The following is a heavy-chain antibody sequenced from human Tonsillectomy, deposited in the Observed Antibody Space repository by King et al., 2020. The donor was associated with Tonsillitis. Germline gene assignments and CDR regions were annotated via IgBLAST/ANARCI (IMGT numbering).Heavy chain of an antibody. CDR1: GFTFSSYG. D-gene: IGHD5-12*01. J-gene: IGHJ4*02. Sequence: VQLVESGGGVVQPGRSLRLSCAASGFTFSSYGMHWVRQAPGKGLEWVAVISYDGNNKKYADSVKGRFTSSRDNSKNTLYLQMNSLRGEDTAVYYCAKVSGYDWYYIDYWGQGTLVTVSS. CDR3: AKVSGYDWYYIDY. CDR2: ISYDGNNK. V-gene: IGHV3-30*18.